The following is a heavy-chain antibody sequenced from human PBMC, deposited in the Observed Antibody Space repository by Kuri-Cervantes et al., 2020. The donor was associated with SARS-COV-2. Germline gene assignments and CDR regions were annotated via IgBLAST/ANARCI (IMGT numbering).Heavy chain of an antibody. J-gene: IGHJ4*02. CDR2: IIPIFGTA. CDR3: ARAFCSSTSCYYFDH. CDR1: GGTFSSYA. Sequence: SVKVSCKASGGTFSSYAISWVRQAPGQGLEWMGGIIPIFGTANYAQKFQGRVTITTDESTSTAYMELSSLRSDDTAVYYCARAFCSSTSCYYFDHWGQGTLVTVSS. D-gene: IGHD2-2*01. V-gene: IGHV1-69*05.